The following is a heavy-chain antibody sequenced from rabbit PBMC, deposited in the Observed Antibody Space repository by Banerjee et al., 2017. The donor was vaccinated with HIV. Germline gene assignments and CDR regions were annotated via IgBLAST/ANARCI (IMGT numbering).Heavy chain of an antibody. CDR1: GFSFSNKYV. CDR3: PRDAVGGIGRSLNRL. CDR2: INTSSRNV. V-gene: IGHV1S45*01. Sequence: QEQLEESGGDLVKPEGSLTLTCTASGFSFSNKYVMCWVRQAPGKGLEWIACINTSSRNVVFAIWPPARISTPIPSSTLVRSDINRTPATETALHCCPRDAVGGIGRSLNRL. J-gene: IGHJ3*01. D-gene: IGHD4-1*01.